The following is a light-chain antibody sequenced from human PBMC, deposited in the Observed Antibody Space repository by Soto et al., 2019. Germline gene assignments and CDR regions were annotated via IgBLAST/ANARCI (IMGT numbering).Light chain of an antibody. CDR3: CSYAGSYHRV. CDR2: DVS. J-gene: IGLJ2*01. V-gene: IGLV2-11*01. Sequence: QSVLTQPRSVSGSPGQSVTISCTGTSSDVGGYNYVSWYQHHPGKAPKLMIYDVSKRPSGVPDRFSGSKSGNTASLTISGLQAEDEADYYCCSYAGSYHRVFGGGTKVTVL. CDR1: SSDVGGYNY.